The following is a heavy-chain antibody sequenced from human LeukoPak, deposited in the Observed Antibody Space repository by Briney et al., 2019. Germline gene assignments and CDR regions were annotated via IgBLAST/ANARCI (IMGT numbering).Heavy chain of an antibody. CDR3: ARDGDTAIRGVDFDY. CDR2: MSYDGRNT. CDR1: GFTFTTYA. V-gene: IGHV3-30*04. D-gene: IGHD3-10*01. J-gene: IGHJ4*02. Sequence: GGSLRLSCAASGFTFTTYAVHWVRQAPGKGLEWVAVMSYDGRNTYYADSVKGRFTISGDNSKNTLHLQMNSLRPEDTAVYYCARDGDTAIRGVDFDYWGQGTLVTVSS.